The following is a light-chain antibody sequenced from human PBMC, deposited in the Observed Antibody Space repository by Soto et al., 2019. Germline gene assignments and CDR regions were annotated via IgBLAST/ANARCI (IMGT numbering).Light chain of an antibody. Sequence: AIQMTQSPSSLSASVGDRVTITCRASQDIRNFLGWYQQKPGRAPKLLIYGASSLHSGVPARFSGSGSGTDFTLTINNLQPEDFATYYCLQDHTYPWTFGRGTKVEI. J-gene: IGKJ1*01. CDR3: LQDHTYPWT. CDR2: GAS. V-gene: IGKV1-6*01. CDR1: QDIRNF.